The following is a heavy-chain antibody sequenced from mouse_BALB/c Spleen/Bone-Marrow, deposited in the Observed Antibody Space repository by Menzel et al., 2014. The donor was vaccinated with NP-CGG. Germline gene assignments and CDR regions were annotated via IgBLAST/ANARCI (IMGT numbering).Heavy chain of an antibody. CDR1: GFTFSSFG. CDR2: ISSGSSTI. CDR3: ARSLLRLSYAMDY. J-gene: IGHJ4*01. D-gene: IGHD1-2*01. Sequence: EVMLVESGGGLVQPGGSRKLSCAASGFTFSSFGMHWVRQAPEKGLEWVAYISSGSSTIYYADTVKGRFTISRDNPKNTLFLQMTSLRSEDTAVYYCARSLLRLSYAMDYWGQGTSVTVSS. V-gene: IGHV5-17*02.